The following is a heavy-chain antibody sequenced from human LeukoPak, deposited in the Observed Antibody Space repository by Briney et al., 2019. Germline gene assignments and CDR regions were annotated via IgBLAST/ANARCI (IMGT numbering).Heavy chain of an antibody. V-gene: IGHV3-48*04. Sequence: PGGSLRLSCAASGFAFSSYSMNWVRQAPGKGLEWVSYISSSSSTIYYADSVKGRFTISRDNAKNSLYLQMNSLRAEDTAVYYCARDGYSNSSGYYYYYYMDVWGKGTTVTVSS. CDR3: ARDGYSNSSGYYYYYYMDV. CDR1: GFAFSSYS. CDR2: ISSSSSTI. J-gene: IGHJ6*03. D-gene: IGHD6-6*01.